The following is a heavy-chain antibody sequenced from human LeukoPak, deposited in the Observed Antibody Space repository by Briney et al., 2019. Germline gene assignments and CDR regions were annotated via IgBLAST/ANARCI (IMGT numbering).Heavy chain of an antibody. CDR2: ISYDGSNK. CDR3: AKDRYYYDSSGYYYFDY. Sequence: PGRSLRLSCAASKFTFTNYGMHWVRQAPGKGLEWVAVISYDGSNKYNADSVKGRFTISRDNSKNTLYLQMNSLRAEDTAVYYCAKDRYYYDSSGYYYFDYWGQGTLVTVSS. J-gene: IGHJ4*02. D-gene: IGHD3-22*01. CDR1: KFTFTNYG. V-gene: IGHV3-30*18.